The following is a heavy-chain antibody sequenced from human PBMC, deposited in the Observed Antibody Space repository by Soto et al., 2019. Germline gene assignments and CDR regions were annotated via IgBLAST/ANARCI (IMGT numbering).Heavy chain of an antibody. J-gene: IGHJ4*02. D-gene: IGHD3-3*01. CDR3: AGWYYDFWSGPTALGY. Sequence: QVQLQESGPGLVKPSETLSLTCTVSGGSVSSGSYYWSWIRQPPGKGLEWIGYIYYSGSTNYNPSLKSRVTISVDTSKNQFSLKLSSVTAADTAVYYCAGWYYDFWSGPTALGYWGQGTLVTVSS. CDR1: GGSVSSGSYY. CDR2: IYYSGST. V-gene: IGHV4-61*01.